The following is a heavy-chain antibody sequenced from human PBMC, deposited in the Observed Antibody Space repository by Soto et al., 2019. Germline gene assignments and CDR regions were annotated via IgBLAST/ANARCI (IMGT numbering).Heavy chain of an antibody. J-gene: IGHJ5*02. CDR1: GDSISYYS. Sequence: SETLSLTCTVSGDSISYYSWAWIRQPAGKGLEWIGRIYSTGTISYNPSLKSRATMSVDTSKNQFSLKLTSVNAADTAVYYCARLKSYYDILTGFNWFDPWGQGTLVTVSS. CDR2: IYSTGTI. CDR3: ARLKSYYDILTGFNWFDP. V-gene: IGHV4-4*07. D-gene: IGHD3-9*01.